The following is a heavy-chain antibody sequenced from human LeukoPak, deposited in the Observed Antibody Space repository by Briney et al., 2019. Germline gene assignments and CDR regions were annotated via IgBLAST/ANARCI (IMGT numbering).Heavy chain of an antibody. CDR2: IYPGDSDT. CDR1: GSSFTNYW. D-gene: IGHD3-10*01. Sequence: GESLKISYKASGSSFTNYWIGWVRPMRGEGLEGMGIIYPGDSDTTYSPSFQGQVTISADKSISTAYLQWSQLKASDTAMYYCARRGYYSGSGSHIDYWGQGTLVTVSS. J-gene: IGHJ4*02. V-gene: IGHV5-51*01. CDR3: ARRGYYSGSGSHIDY.